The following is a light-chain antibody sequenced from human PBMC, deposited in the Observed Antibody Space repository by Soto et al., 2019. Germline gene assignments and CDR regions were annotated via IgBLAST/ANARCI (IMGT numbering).Light chain of an antibody. J-gene: IGLJ2*01. V-gene: IGLV1-47*01. CDR3: AAWDDSLNGHVV. CDR2: RNN. CDR1: SSNIGSNY. Sequence: QSVLTQPPSASGTPGQRVTISCSGSSSNIGSNYVYWYQQLPGMAPKLLIYRNNQRPSGVPDRFSGSKSGTSASLAISGLQSEDEADYYCAAWDDSLNGHVVFGGGTKRTVL.